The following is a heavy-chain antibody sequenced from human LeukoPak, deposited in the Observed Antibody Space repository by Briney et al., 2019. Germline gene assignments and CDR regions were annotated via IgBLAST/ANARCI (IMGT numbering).Heavy chain of an antibody. D-gene: IGHD3-3*01. Sequence: PGGSLRLSCAASGFTFSGNAMSWVRQAPGKGLEWVSFINNSGGTTYYADSVKGRFTISRDNSKKTLYLQMDSLRAEDTAVYYCVKDYDFWSGYWGVYWGQGTLVTVSS. J-gene: IGHJ4*02. V-gene: IGHV3-23*01. CDR3: VKDYDFWSGYWGVY. CDR2: INNSGGTT. CDR1: GFTFSGNA.